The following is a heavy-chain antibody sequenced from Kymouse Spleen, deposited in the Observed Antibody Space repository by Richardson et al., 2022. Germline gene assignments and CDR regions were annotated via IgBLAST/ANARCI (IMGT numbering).Heavy chain of an antibody. CDR3: ARQGLSSSFDY. V-gene: IGHV4-39*01. Sequence: QLQLQESGPGLVKPSETLSLTCTVSGGSISSSSYYWGWIRQPPGKGLEWIGSIYYSGSTYYNPSLKSRVTISVDTSKNQFSLKLSSVTAADTAVYYCARQGLSSSFDYWGQGTLVTVSS. D-gene: IGHD6-6*01. J-gene: IGHJ4*02. CDR1: GGSISSSSYY. CDR2: IYYSGST.